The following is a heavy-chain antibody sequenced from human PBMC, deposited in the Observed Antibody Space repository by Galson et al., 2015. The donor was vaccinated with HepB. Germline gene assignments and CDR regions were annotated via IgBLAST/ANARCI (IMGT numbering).Heavy chain of an antibody. CDR3: ERGPGEAFCGGYCSPYRDY. V-gene: IGHV3-30-3*01. J-gene: IGHJ4*02. Sequence: SLRLSCAASGFIFSNYTMHWVRQAPGKGLEWLAHISYDGSDKSFADFVRGRFTISRDNSRNTLFLHMNSLRIEDTAVYYCERGPGEAFCGGYCSPYRDYWGQGALVTASS. D-gene: IGHD2-21*02. CDR1: GFIFSNYT. CDR2: ISYDGSDK.